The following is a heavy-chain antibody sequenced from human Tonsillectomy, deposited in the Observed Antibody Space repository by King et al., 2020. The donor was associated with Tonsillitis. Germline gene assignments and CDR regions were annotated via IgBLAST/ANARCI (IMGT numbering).Heavy chain of an antibody. CDR3: ARGNMVWDQNIYYFDY. J-gene: IGHJ4*02. CDR2: IYSGGGT. Sequence: EVQLVESGGGLIQPGGSLRLSCAASGFTVSSYFMNWVRQAPGKGLEWVSVIYSGGGTYYADSVKGRFTISRDNSKNTLYLQMNSLRAEDTAVYYCARGNMVWDQNIYYFDYWGQGTLVIVSS. CDR1: GFTVSSYF. V-gene: IGHV3-53*01. D-gene: IGHD3-10*01.